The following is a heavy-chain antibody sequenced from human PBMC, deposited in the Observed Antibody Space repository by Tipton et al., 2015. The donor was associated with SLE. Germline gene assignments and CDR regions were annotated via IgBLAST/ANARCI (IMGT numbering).Heavy chain of an antibody. CDR1: GFAFSSYS. CDR3: ARTVSYYYDYSGYFYYFHD. V-gene: IGHV3-23*01. D-gene: IGHD3-22*01. CDR2: LTGGGDT. J-gene: IGHJ4*02. Sequence: GSLRLSCAASGFAFSSYSMYWVRQEPGKGLEWVSTLTGGGDTVYPVSVRGRFTVSGDTPKNTVYLQLSSLRVEDTAVYYCARTVSYYYDYSGYFYYFHDWGQGTLVTVSS.